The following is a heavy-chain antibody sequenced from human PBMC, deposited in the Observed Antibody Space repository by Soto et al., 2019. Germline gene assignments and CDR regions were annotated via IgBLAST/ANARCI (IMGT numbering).Heavy chain of an antibody. Sequence: EVQLVESGGGLVQPGGSLRLSCAASGFTVSSNYMSWVRQAPGKGLEWVSVIYSGGSTYYADSVKGRFTISRHNSKNTRYLQMNSLRAEDTAVYYCARDDAYGSGRLDPWGQGTLVTVSS. CDR2: IYSGGST. CDR3: ARDDAYGSGRLDP. D-gene: IGHD3-10*01. J-gene: IGHJ5*02. V-gene: IGHV3-53*04. CDR1: GFTVSSNY.